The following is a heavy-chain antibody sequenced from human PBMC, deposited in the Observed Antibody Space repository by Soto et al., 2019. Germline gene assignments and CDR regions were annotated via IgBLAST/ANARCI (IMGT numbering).Heavy chain of an antibody. CDR3: AAEYGGNSA. CDR2: IIPILGIA. CDR1: GGTFSSYT. D-gene: IGHD4-17*01. Sequence: QVQLVQSGAEVKKPGSSVKVSCKASGGTFSSYTISWVRQAPGQGLEWLGRIIPILGIANYAQKFQGRVTTTADKSTSTAYMELSSLRSEDTAVYYCAAEYGGNSAWGQGTLVTVSS. J-gene: IGHJ4*02. V-gene: IGHV1-69*02.